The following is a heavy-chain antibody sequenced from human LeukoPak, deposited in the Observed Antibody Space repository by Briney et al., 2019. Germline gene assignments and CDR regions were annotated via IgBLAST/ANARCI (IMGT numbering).Heavy chain of an antibody. J-gene: IGHJ5*02. V-gene: IGHV3-23*01. CDR1: GFTFKNHP. CDR2: ISGTVDILGGDDGT. CDR3: TKGRESSA. D-gene: IGHD3-10*01. Sequence: QTGGSLRLSCAAFGFTFKNHPLHWVRRAPGKGLEWVAGISGTVDILGGDDGTDYADSVKGRFTISRDDSKNILFLQMDSLRPEDTATYYCTKGRESSAWGQGTGVLVSA.